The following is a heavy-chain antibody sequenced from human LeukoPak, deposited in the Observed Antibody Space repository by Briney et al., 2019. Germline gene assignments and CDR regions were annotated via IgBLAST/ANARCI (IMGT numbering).Heavy chain of an antibody. Sequence: ASVKVSCKASGGTFSTYAISWVRQAPGQGLEWMGRIIPILGIANYAQKFQGRVTITADKSTSTAYMELSSLRSEDTAVYYCARGSVMGTNYDYWGQGTLVTVSS. D-gene: IGHD3-16*01. V-gene: IGHV1-69*04. CDR3: ARGSVMGTNYDY. J-gene: IGHJ4*02. CDR1: GGTFSTYA. CDR2: IIPILGIA.